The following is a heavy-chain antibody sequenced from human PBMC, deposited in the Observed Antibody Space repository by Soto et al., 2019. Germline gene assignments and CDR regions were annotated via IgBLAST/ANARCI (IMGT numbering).Heavy chain of an antibody. V-gene: IGHV4-59*08. CDR2: IYYSGST. J-gene: IGHJ6*03. CDR1: GGSISSYD. D-gene: IGHD3-10*01. Sequence: ASETLSLTCTVSGGSISSYDWSWIRQPPGKGLEWIGYIYYSGSTNYNPSLKSRVTISVDTSKNQFSLKLSSVTAADTAVYYCAASIRGFGYYMDVWGKGTTVTVSS. CDR3: AASIRGFGYYMDV.